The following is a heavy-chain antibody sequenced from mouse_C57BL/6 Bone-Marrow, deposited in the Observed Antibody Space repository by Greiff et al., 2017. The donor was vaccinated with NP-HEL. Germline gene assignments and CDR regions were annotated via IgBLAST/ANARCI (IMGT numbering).Heavy chain of an antibody. CDR2: IYPRSGNT. J-gene: IGHJ3*01. CDR3: AREVYYGPWFAY. V-gene: IGHV1-81*01. D-gene: IGHD2-1*01. Sequence: QVQLQQSGAELARPGASVKLSCKASGYTFTSYGISWVKQRTGQGLEWIGEIYPRSGNTYYNEKFKGKATLTADKSSSTAYMELRSLTSEDSAVYVCAREVYYGPWFAYGGQGTLVTVSA. CDR1: GYTFTSYG.